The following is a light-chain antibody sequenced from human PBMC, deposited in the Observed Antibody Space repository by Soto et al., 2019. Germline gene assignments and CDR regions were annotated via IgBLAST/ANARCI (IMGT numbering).Light chain of an antibody. CDR3: SSYAGSNPVV. Sequence: QSALTQPPSASGSPGQSVTISCTGTSSDVGGYHYVSWYQQHPGKAPKLMIYEVNKRPSGVPDRFSGSKSGNTASLAVSGLQAEDEADYYCSSYAGSNPVVFGGGTKLTAL. V-gene: IGLV2-8*01. J-gene: IGLJ2*01. CDR1: SSDVGGYHY. CDR2: EVN.